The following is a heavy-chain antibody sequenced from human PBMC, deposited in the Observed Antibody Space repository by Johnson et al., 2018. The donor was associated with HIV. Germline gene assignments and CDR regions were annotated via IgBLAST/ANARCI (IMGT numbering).Heavy chain of an antibody. Sequence: QVQLVESGGGVVQPGRSLRLSCAASGFTFSSYAMHWVRQAPGKGLEWVAAISYDGSNKDYADSVKGRFTISRDNSKNTLYLQMNSLRAEDTAVYYCARDGSNFGAFDIWGQGTMVTVSS. J-gene: IGHJ3*02. CDR2: ISYDGSNK. V-gene: IGHV3-30*04. CDR3: ARDGSNFGAFDI. CDR1: GFTFSSYA. D-gene: IGHD1-1*01.